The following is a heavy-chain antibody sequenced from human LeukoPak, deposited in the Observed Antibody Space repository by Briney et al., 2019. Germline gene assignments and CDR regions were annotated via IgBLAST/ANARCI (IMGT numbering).Heavy chain of an antibody. CDR2: IYYSGST. V-gene: IGHV4-39*01. D-gene: IGHD1-26*01. J-gene: IGHJ5*02. CDR3: ARHEYSGSYYGLSWFDP. CDR1: GGSISSSGYY. Sequence: SETLSLTCTVSGGSISSSGYYWGWIRQPPGKGLEWIASIYYSGSTYYNPSLKSRVTISVDTTKNQLSLKLSSLTATDTAVYYCARHEYSGSYYGLSWFDPWGQGTLVTVSS.